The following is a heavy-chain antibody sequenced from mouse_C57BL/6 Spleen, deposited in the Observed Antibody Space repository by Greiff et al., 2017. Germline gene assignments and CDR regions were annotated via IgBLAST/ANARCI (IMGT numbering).Heavy chain of an antibody. V-gene: IGHV1-55*01. Sequence: QVQLQQSGAELVKPGASVKMSCKASGYTFTSYWITWVKQRPGQGLEWIGDIYPGSGSTNYNEKFKSKATLTVDTPSSTAYMQLSSLTSEDSAVYYCARITTVRGFAYWGQGTLVTVSA. J-gene: IGHJ3*01. CDR1: GYTFTSYW. CDR2: IYPGSGST. D-gene: IGHD1-1*01. CDR3: ARITTVRGFAY.